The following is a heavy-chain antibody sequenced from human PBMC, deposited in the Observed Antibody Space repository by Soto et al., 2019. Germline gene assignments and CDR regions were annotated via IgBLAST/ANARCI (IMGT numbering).Heavy chain of an antibody. CDR2: IYHSGST. Sequence: SESVSPTCNVSGVAISRYCRTWIRQPPGKGLEWIGEIYHSGSTSYNPSLKSRVTISVDTSKNQFSLKLTSVTAADTAVYYCARGSYLVPLPLGATLSDPWGQGTLVTVSS. CDR3: ARGSYLVPLPLGATLSDP. D-gene: IGHD3-10*01. V-gene: IGHV4-59*12. CDR1: GVAISRYC. J-gene: IGHJ5*02.